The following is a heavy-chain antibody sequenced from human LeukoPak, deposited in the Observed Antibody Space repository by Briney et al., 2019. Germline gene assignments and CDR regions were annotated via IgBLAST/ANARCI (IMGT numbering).Heavy chain of an antibody. Sequence: PSETLSLTCTVSGGSISTNNYYWSWIRQPPGKGLEWIGYIYYSGSTNYNPSLKSRVTISVDTSKNQFSLKLSSVTAADTAVYYCGRGQAAPRSYYDFWGGYFPEYLQHWGQGTLVTVSS. V-gene: IGHV4-61*01. CDR3: GRGQAAPRSYYDFWGGYFPEYLQH. CDR1: GGSISTNNYY. CDR2: IYYSGST. J-gene: IGHJ1*01. D-gene: IGHD3-3*01.